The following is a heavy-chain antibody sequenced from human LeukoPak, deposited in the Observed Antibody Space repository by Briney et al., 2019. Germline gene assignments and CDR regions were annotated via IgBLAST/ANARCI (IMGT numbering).Heavy chain of an antibody. V-gene: IGHV1-18*01. J-gene: IGHJ4*02. CDR3: ARDSFEMATIGPDY. CDR1: GYAFTSFS. Sequence: ASVKVSCKASGYAFTSFSITWVRQAPGQGLEWMGWISTYNGNTNYPQKLQGRLTMTTDTSTATAYMELRSLRSDDTAVYYCARDSFEMATIGPDYWGQGTLVTVSS. CDR2: ISTYNGNT. D-gene: IGHD5-24*01.